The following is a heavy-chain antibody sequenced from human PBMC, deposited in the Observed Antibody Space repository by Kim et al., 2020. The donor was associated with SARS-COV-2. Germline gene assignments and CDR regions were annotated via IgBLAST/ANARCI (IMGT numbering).Heavy chain of an antibody. Sequence: GGSLRLSCAASGFTFRAYAMSWVRQAPGKGLEWVSSISGSGVTTDYADSVKGRFTISRDNSKNTLYLQMGSLRADDTAVYYCAVPARGTSRDNWFDPWGQGTLVTVSS. CDR1: GFTFRAYA. CDR3: AVPARGTSRDNWFDP. CDR2: ISGSGVTT. D-gene: IGHD2-2*01. J-gene: IGHJ5*02. V-gene: IGHV3-23*01.